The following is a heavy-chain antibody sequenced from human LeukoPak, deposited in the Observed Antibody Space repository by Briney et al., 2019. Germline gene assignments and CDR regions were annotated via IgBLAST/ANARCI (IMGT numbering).Heavy chain of an antibody. D-gene: IGHD3-22*01. Sequence: PSETLSLTCTVSGGSISSGDYYWSWIRQPPGKGLEWIGYIYYSGSTYYNPSLKSRVTISVDTSKNQFSLKLSSVTAADTAVYYCARWIPTRYYYDSSGYSNASDIWGQGTMVTVSS. J-gene: IGHJ3*02. CDR3: ARWIPTRYYYDSSGYSNASDI. V-gene: IGHV4-30-4*01. CDR1: GGSISSGDYY. CDR2: IYYSGST.